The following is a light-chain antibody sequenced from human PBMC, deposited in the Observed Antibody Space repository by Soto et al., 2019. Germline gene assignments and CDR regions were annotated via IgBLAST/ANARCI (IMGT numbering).Light chain of an antibody. CDR3: QQYGSSSWT. J-gene: IGKJ1*01. CDR1: QSVSSSY. Sequence: EIVLRQSPGTLSLSPGERATLSCRASQSVSSSYLAWYQQKPGQAPRLLIYGTSSRATAIPDRFSGSGSGTDFTLTISRLEPEDFAVYYCQQYGSSSWTFGQGTKVDI. V-gene: IGKV3-20*01. CDR2: GTS.